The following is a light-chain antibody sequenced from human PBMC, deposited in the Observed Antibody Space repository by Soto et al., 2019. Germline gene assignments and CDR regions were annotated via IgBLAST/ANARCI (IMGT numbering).Light chain of an antibody. CDR1: HDIKNY. J-gene: IGKJ2*01. V-gene: IGKV1-33*01. CDR3: QQFDVLPPYT. Sequence: DIQLTQSPPSLSASEGDRVTITCQASHDIKNYLNWYQQKPGKAPKLLIYDADNLRTGVPSRFSGSGAGTEFTFTIGSLQPEDVATYFCQQFDVLPPYTFGQGTKVEIK. CDR2: DAD.